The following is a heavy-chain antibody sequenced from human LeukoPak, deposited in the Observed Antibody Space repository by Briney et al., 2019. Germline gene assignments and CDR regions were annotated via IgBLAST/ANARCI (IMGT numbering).Heavy chain of an antibody. CDR1: GSRFSEYS. CDR2: ISSGSSTI. J-gene: IGHJ4*02. D-gene: IGHD5-24*01. CDR3: ARGELATIDY. Sequence: PGGSLRLSCAASGSRFSEYSMNWVRQAPGKGLEWISYISSGSSTIFYADSVRGRFTISRDNAKDSLYLQMNSLRDDDTAVYYCARGELATIDYWGQGTLVTVSS. V-gene: IGHV3-48*02.